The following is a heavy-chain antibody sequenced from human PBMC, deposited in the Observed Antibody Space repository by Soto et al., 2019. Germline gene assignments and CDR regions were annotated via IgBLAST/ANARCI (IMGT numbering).Heavy chain of an antibody. Sequence: QVQLVESGGGVVQPGRSLRLSCAASGFTFSSYGMHWVRQAPGKGLEWVAVIWYDGSNKYYADSVKGRFTISRDNSKNTLYLQMNSLRAEDTAVYYCARPTAVAGYLWFFDIWGQGTMVTVSS. V-gene: IGHV3-33*01. CDR3: ARPTAVAGYLWFFDI. CDR1: GFTFSSYG. J-gene: IGHJ3*02. CDR2: IWYDGSNK. D-gene: IGHD6-19*01.